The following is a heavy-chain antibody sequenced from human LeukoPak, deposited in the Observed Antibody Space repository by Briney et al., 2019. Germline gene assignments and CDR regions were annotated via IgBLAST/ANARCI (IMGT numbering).Heavy chain of an antibody. J-gene: IGHJ3*02. CDR1: GYTFTTYA. V-gene: IGHV1-2*02. CDR2: INPNSGGT. D-gene: IGHD3-3*01. Sequence: ASVKVSCKASGYTFTTYAINWVRQAPGQGLEWMGWINPNSGGTNYAQKFQGRVTMTRDTSISTAYMELSRLRSDDTAVYYCARPHTYYDFWSGYSDAFDIWGQGTMVTVSS. CDR3: ARPHTYYDFWSGYSDAFDI.